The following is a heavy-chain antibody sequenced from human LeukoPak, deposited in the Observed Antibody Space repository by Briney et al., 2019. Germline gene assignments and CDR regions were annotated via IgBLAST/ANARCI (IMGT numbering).Heavy chain of an antibody. CDR1: GFTFSSYG. Sequence: GRSLRLSCAASGFTFSSYGMHWVRQAPGKGLEWVSYISGSSDIIHYTESVKGRFTISRDNAKNSVYLQMNSLRAEDTALYYCARDWSSGRHDEYFPHWGQGTLVTVSS. J-gene: IGHJ1*01. D-gene: IGHD1-26*01. V-gene: IGHV3-48*01. CDR3: ARDWSSGRHDEYFPH. CDR2: ISGSSDII.